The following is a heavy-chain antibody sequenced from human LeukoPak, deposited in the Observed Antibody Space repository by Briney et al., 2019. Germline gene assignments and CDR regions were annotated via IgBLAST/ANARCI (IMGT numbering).Heavy chain of an antibody. Sequence: GGSLRLSCTASGFTFGDYAMSWVRQAPGKGLEWVGFIRSKAYGGTTEYAASVKGRFTFSRDDSKSIAYLQMNSLKTEDTAVYYCWGNYYYYMDVWGKGTTVTVSS. CDR1: GFTFGDYA. V-gene: IGHV3-49*04. D-gene: IGHD7-27*01. CDR3: WGNYYYYMDV. CDR2: IRSKAYGGTT. J-gene: IGHJ6*03.